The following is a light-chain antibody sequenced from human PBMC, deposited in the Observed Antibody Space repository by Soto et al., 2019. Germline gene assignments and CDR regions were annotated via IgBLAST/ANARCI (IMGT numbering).Light chain of an antibody. J-gene: IGKJ4*01. Sequence: EFVLTQSSGTLSLSPGERVTLSCRASQSVSSNYLAWYQQKSGQAPRLLIYRASTRATGIPDRFSGSGSGTDFSLIINRLEPEDSEVYYCQQYADSQLTFGGGTKLDIK. CDR3: QQYADSQLT. V-gene: IGKV3-20*01. CDR2: RAS. CDR1: QSVSSNY.